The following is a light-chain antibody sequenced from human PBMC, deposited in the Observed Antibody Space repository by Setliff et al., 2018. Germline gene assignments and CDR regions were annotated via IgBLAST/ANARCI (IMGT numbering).Light chain of an antibody. V-gene: IGLV2-14*01. CDR3: CAYTASTTDV. CDR1: SSDVGGYNY. CDR2: NVG. J-gene: IGLJ1*01. Sequence: QSVLTQPASVSGSPGQSITISCTGTSSDVGGYNYVSWYQQHPGKAPKLMIYNVGNRPSGVSNRFSGSKSGNTASLTISGLQAEDEADYYCCAYTASTTDVFVNGTKVTVL.